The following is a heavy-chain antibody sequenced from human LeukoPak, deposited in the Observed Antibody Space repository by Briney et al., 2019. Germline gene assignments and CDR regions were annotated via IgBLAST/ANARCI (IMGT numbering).Heavy chain of an antibody. CDR2: ISAYNGNT. V-gene: IGHV1-18*01. D-gene: IGHD3-16*02. Sequence: ASVKVSCKASGYTFTSYGISWVRQAPGQGLEWMGWISAYNGNTNYAQKLQGRVTMTTDTSTSTAYMELRSLRSDDTAVYYCARTYYDYVWGCYRPYYFDYWGQRTLVTVSS. CDR3: ARTYYDYVWGCYRPYYFDY. J-gene: IGHJ4*02. CDR1: GYTFTSYG.